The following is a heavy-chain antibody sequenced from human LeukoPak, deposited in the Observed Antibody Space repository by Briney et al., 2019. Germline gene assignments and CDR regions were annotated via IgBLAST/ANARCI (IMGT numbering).Heavy chain of an antibody. V-gene: IGHV4-61*02. CDR1: GDSISSGDYY. J-gene: IGHJ4*02. CDR3: AREVAGTPWIDY. Sequence: PSQTLSLTCTVSGDSISSGDYYWSWIRQPAGKGLEWIGRISSSGSTYYNPSLKSRVTISVDTSKNQFSLKLSSVTAADTAVYYCAREVAGTPWIDYWGQGTLVTVSS. CDR2: ISSSGST. D-gene: IGHD6-19*01.